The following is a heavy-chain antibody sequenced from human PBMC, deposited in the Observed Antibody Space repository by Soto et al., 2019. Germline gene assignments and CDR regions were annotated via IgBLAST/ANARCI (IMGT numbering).Heavy chain of an antibody. CDR2: ISGSDGST. CDR3: AKGHGISSWLLDI. V-gene: IGHV3-23*01. J-gene: IGHJ4*02. CDR1: GFTFSNYA. Sequence: GGSLRLSCAASGFTFSNYAMNWARQAPGKGLEWVSGISGSDGSTFYADSVKGRFTISRDNSKNTVYLQMNSLRVEDTAVYHCAKGHGISSWLLDIWGQGTLVTVSS. D-gene: IGHD6-13*01.